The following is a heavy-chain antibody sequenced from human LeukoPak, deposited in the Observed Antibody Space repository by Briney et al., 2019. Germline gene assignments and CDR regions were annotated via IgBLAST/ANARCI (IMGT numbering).Heavy chain of an antibody. Sequence: SETLSLTCTVSGYSISSGYYWGWIRQPPGKGLEWIGNIYHSGSTYYNPSLKSRVTISVDTSKNQFSLKLSSVTAADTAVYYCARQGDWFDPWGQGTLVTVSS. CDR3: ARQGDWFDP. CDR1: GYSISSGYY. D-gene: IGHD3-16*01. V-gene: IGHV4-38-2*02. J-gene: IGHJ5*02. CDR2: IYHSGST.